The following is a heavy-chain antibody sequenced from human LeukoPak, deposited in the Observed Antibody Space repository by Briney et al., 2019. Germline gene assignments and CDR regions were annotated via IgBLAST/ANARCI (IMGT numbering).Heavy chain of an antibody. Sequence: GESLKISCKGSGYRFTSYWIGWVRQMPGKGLEWMGIIYPGDSDTRYSPSFQGLVTMSADKSISTVYLQWSSLKASDTAMFYCARLGYCGTTNCHAFDYWGQGTLVTVPS. V-gene: IGHV5-51*01. J-gene: IGHJ4*02. CDR1: GYRFTSYW. D-gene: IGHD2-21*01. CDR3: ARLGYCGTTNCHAFDY. CDR2: IYPGDSDT.